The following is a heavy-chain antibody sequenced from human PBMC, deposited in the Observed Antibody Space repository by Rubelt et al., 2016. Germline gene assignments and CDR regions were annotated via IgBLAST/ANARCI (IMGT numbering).Heavy chain of an antibody. CDR1: GGSFSDYY. Sequence: QVQLQQWGAGLLKPSETLSLTCAVYGGSFSDYYWSWIRQPPGKGLEWIGEINHSGSTNYNPSPKGRVTISEDTARNQFALRLRSVTAADTAVYYCAREYNSSRFNWFDPWGQGTLVTVSS. CDR3: AREYNSSRFNWFDP. D-gene: IGHD6-13*01. V-gene: IGHV4-34*01. J-gene: IGHJ5*02. CDR2: INHSGST.